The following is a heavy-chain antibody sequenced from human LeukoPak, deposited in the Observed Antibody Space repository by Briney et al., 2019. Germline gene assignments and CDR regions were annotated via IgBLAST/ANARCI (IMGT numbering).Heavy chain of an antibody. J-gene: IGHJ4*02. CDR2: IYPGDSDT. D-gene: IGHD6-13*01. Sequence: GASLKISCKGSGSRFTSYWIGWVRQMPGKGLEWMGIIYPGDSDTRYSPSFQGQVTISADKSISTAYLQWSSLKASDTAMYYCARLLAAAGPLSPFDYWGQGTLVTVSS. V-gene: IGHV5-51*01. CDR1: GSRFTSYW. CDR3: ARLLAAAGPLSPFDY.